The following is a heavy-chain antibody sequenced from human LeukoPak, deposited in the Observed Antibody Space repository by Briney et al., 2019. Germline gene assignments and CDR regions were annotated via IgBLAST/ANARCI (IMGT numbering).Heavy chain of an antibody. CDR2: IYYSGST. CDR3: ARLGGQVPWFDP. V-gene: IGHV4-39*01. J-gene: IGHJ5*02. D-gene: IGHD3-16*01. CDR1: GGSISSSSYY. Sequence: SETLSLTXTVSGGSISSSSYYWGWIRQPPGKGLEWIGSIYYSGSTYYNPSLKSRVTISVDTSKNQFSLKLSSVTAADTAVYYCARLGGQVPWFDPWGQGTLVTVSS.